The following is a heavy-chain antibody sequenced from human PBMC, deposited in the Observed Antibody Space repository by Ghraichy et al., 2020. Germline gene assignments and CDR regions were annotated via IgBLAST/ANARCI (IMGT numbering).Heavy chain of an antibody. Sequence: GGSLRLSCAASGFSFSSYWMSWVRQPPGKGLEWVANIAHDESAKYYVDSVKGRFTISRDNARNSVFLQMNSLSVEDTAVYYCARAGNVGAVDYWGQGTLVIVSP. J-gene: IGHJ4*02. D-gene: IGHD1-26*01. V-gene: IGHV3-7*01. CDR2: IAHDESAK. CDR1: GFSFSSYW. CDR3: ARAGNVGAVDY.